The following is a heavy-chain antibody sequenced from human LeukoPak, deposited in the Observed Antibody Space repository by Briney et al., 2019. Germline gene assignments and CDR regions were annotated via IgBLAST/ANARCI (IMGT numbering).Heavy chain of an antibody. Sequence: PGRSLRLSCAASGCTFSSYGMHWVRQAPGKGLEWVADIWYDGSNKYYADSVKGRFTISRDNSKNTLYVQMNSLRAEDTAVYYCARGQADALDIWGQGTMVTVSS. V-gene: IGHV3-33*01. J-gene: IGHJ3*02. CDR2: IWYDGSNK. CDR3: ARGQADALDI. CDR1: GCTFSSYG.